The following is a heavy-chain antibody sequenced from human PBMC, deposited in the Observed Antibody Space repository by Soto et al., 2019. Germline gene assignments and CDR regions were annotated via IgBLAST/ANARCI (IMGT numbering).Heavy chain of an antibody. D-gene: IGHD2-21*02. V-gene: IGHV1-3*01. Sequence: ASVKVSCKASGYTFTSYGISWVRQAPGQGLEWMGWINAGNGKTKYSQKVQGRVTITRDTSASTAYMELSSLRSEDTAVYYCARGDVMTVSSHFDYWGQGTLVTSPQ. CDR2: INAGNGKT. J-gene: IGHJ4*02. CDR3: ARGDVMTVSSHFDY. CDR1: GYTFTSYG.